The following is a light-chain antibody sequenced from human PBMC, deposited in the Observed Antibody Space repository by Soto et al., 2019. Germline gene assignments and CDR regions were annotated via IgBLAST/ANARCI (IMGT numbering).Light chain of an antibody. J-gene: IGLJ1*01. CDR3: SSYTISSVYV. Sequence: QSVLTQPASVSGSPGQSITISCTGTSSDVGGYNYVSWYQQHPGKAPKLMIYDASNRPSGVSNRFSGSKSGNTASLTISGLQAEDEADYYCSSYTISSVYVFGTGTKVTVL. CDR1: SSDVGGYNY. CDR2: DAS. V-gene: IGLV2-14*01.